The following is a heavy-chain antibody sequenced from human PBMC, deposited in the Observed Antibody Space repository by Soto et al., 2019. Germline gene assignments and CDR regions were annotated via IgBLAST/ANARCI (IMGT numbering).Heavy chain of an antibody. V-gene: IGHV3-30*18. CDR2: ISSDGNTK. CDR1: GFTFKNYG. CDR3: AKEIAVAGDLDY. D-gene: IGHD6-19*01. Sequence: HPGGSLRLSCVASGFTFKNYGIHWVRQAPGKGLEWVAVISSDGNTKYYADSVKGRFTISRDNSRNTLYLQMDSLRPEDTAVYYCAKEIAVAGDLDYWGHGTLVTVSS. J-gene: IGHJ4*01.